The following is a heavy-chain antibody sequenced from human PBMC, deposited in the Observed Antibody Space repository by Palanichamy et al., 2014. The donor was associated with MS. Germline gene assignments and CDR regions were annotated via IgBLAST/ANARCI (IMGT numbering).Heavy chain of an antibody. Sequence: EVQLLESGGGLVQPGGSLRLACAASGFTLSSYGMTWVRQAPGKGLEWVSVMSAGGGSTYYADSVKGRFTISRDNSKNTLYLQMNSLRAEDTAVYYCAKGPNQYYFDYWGQGTLVTVSS. D-gene: IGHD1-14*01. CDR2: MSAGGGST. V-gene: IGHV3-23*01. CDR3: AKGPNQYYFDY. CDR1: GFTLSSYG. J-gene: IGHJ4*02.